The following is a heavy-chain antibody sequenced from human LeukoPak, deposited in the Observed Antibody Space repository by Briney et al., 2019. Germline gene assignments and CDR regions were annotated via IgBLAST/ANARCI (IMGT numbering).Heavy chain of an antibody. J-gene: IGHJ4*02. D-gene: IGHD2-2*02. Sequence: KTGVSLRLSCAASGFTFSDYYMSWIRQAPGKGLEWVSYISSSGSTIYYADSVKGRFTISRDNSQNTLSLQMNSLRVEDTAVYYCAKFRYSRYFDFWGQGTLVTVSS. CDR1: GFTFSDYY. CDR3: AKFRYSRYFDF. CDR2: ISSSGSTI. V-gene: IGHV3-11*01.